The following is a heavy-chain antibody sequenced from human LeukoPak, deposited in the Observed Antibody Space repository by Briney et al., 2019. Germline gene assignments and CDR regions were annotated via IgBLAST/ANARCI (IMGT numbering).Heavy chain of an antibody. CDR2: ISYSGTN. CDR3: ASLGTLRS. D-gene: IGHD7-27*01. J-gene: IGHJ5*02. Sequence: SETLSLTCTVSGDSITSRSYYWAWVRQPPGKGLEWIGSISYSGTNYNNPSLKSRVSISIDTSKNQFSVKLTSVTAADTAMYYCASLGTLRSWGQGTLVTVSS. CDR1: GDSITSRSYY. V-gene: IGHV4-39*01.